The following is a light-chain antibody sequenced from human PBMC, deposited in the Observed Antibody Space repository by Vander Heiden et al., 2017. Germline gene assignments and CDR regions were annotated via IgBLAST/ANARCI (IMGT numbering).Light chain of an antibody. CDR1: SGSVSTSYY. CDR3: VLDMGSGIWV. J-gene: IGLJ3*02. Sequence: QTVVTQEPSFSVSPGGTVTLTCGLSSGSVSTSYYPSWYQQTPGQAPRTLIYSTNTRSSGVPDRFSGSILGNKAALTITGAQADDESDYYCVLDMGSGIWVFGGGTKLTDL. CDR2: STN. V-gene: IGLV8-61*01.